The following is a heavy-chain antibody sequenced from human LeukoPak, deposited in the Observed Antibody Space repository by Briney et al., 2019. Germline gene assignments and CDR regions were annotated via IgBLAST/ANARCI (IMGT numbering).Heavy chain of an antibody. D-gene: IGHD3-22*01. Sequence: GASVKVSCKASGGTFNSYAISWVRQAPGQGLEWMGGIIPIFGTANYAQKFQGRVTITADESTSTAYMELSSLRSEDTAVYYCARGAPYYDSSGYKGAFDTWGQGTMVTVSS. V-gene: IGHV1-69*13. CDR3: ARGAPYYDSSGYKGAFDT. CDR1: GGTFNSYA. J-gene: IGHJ3*02. CDR2: IIPIFGTA.